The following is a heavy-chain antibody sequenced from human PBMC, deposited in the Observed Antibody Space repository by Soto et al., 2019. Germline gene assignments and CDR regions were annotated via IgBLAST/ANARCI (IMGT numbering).Heavy chain of an antibody. J-gene: IGHJ6*02. V-gene: IGHV1-69*01. Sequence: QVQLVQSGAEVKKPGSSVKVSCKASGGTFSSYAISWVRQAPGQGLEWMGGIIPIFGTANYAQKFQGRVTITADESTSTAYRELSSLRSEDTAVYYCARDGTGTTTGYYYYGMDVWGQGTTVTVSS. CDR3: ARDGTGTTTGYYYYGMDV. D-gene: IGHD1-7*01. CDR2: IIPIFGTA. CDR1: GGTFSSYA.